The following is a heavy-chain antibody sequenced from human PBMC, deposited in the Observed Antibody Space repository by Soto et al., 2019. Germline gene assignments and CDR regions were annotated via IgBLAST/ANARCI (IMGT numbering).Heavy chain of an antibody. CDR2: ISAYNGNT. D-gene: IGHD3-22*01. V-gene: IGHV1-18*01. J-gene: IGHJ3*02. CDR3: ARDLQHLYDSSGYYGDAFDI. CDR1: GSTFTRYG. Sequence: ASVTVSCTASGSTFTRYGISWVRQAPGQGLEWMGWISAYNGNTNYAQKLQGRVTMTTDTSTSTAYMELRSLRSDDTAVYYCARDLQHLYDSSGYYGDAFDIWGQGTMVTVS.